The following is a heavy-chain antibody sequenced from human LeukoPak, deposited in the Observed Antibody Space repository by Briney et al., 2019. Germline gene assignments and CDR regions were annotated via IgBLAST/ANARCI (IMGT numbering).Heavy chain of an antibody. CDR1: GGTFSSYA. Sequence: ASVKVSCKASGGTFSSYAISWVRQAPGQGLEWMGGIIPIFGTANYAQKFQGRVTITADESTSTAYMELSSLRSEDTAVYYCARGDYSGYVYYYYYGMDVWGQGTTVTVSS. D-gene: IGHD5-12*01. J-gene: IGHJ6*02. CDR3: ARGDYSGYVYYYYYGMDV. V-gene: IGHV1-69*13. CDR2: IIPIFGTA.